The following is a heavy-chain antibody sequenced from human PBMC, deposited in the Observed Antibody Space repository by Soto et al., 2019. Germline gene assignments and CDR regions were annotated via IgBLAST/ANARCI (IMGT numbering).Heavy chain of an antibody. CDR1: GGTFSNYA. CDR2: IVPIFGTT. D-gene: IGHD6-19*01. V-gene: IGHV1-69*12. J-gene: IGHJ6*02. CDR3: ARVEAVAGLYISPGLDV. Sequence: QVQLVQSGAEVKKPGSSVKVSCKVSGGTFSNYAIDWVRLAPGHGLEWMGGIVPIFGTTYYTQKFQGRATIPAADSPTTAYLELSSLRSEDTAIYYCARVEAVAGLYISPGLDVWGQGTAVTVSS.